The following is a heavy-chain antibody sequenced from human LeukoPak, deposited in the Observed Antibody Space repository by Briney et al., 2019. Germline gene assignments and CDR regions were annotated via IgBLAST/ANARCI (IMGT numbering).Heavy chain of an antibody. CDR2: IYTSGST. D-gene: IGHD3-22*01. Sequence: PSQTLFLTCTVSGGSISSGSYYWSWIRQPAGKGLEWIGRIYTSGSTNYNPSLKSRVTISVDTSKNQFSLKLSSVTAADTAVYYCARDRRYYDSSGFDYWGQGTLVTVSS. V-gene: IGHV4-61*02. J-gene: IGHJ4*02. CDR1: GGSISSGSYY. CDR3: ARDRRYYDSSGFDY.